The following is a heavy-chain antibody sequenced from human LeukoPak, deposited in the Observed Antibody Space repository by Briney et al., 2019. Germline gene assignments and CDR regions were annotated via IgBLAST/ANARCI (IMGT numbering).Heavy chain of an antibody. D-gene: IGHD4-17*01. J-gene: IGHJ5*02. CDR3: TKYPNGVYIGAFDP. CDR2: ITGNGGSA. CDR1: GLIFSICA. Sequence: GGSLKLSCAGPGLIFSICAMTWVRQAPGKGLEWVSSITGNGGSAVYTDSVKGRFTTSRDNSKNTLYLQMNSLRAEDTALYYCTKYPNGVYIGAFDPWGQGTLVTVSS. V-gene: IGHV3-23*01.